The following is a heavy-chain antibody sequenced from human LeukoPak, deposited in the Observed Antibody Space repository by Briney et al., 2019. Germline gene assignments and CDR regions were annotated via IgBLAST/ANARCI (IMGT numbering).Heavy chain of an antibody. J-gene: IGHJ4*02. Sequence: GGSLRLSCAASGFTFSSYWMSWVRQAPGKGLEWVANIKQDGSEKYYVDSVKGRFTISRDNAKNSLYLQMNSLRAEDTAVYYCARAPPLGYSSSSYDYWGQGTLVTVSS. CDR2: IKQDGSEK. CDR3: ARAPPLGYSSSSYDY. V-gene: IGHV3-7*01. D-gene: IGHD6-6*01. CDR1: GFTFSSYW.